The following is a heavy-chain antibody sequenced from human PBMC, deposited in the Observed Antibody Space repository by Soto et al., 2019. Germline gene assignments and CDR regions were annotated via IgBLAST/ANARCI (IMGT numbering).Heavy chain of an antibody. D-gene: IGHD2-8*01. CDR1: GYAFTTYG. J-gene: IGHJ4*02. Sequence: QVHLVQSGAEVKKPGASVKVSCQGSGYAFTTYGITWVRQAPGQGLEWMGWISAHNGNTNYAQKLQGRVTVTRDTSTSTAYMELWSLRYDDTAVYYCAIGMYGHYWGQGALVTVSS. V-gene: IGHV1-18*01. CDR3: AIGMYGHY. CDR2: ISAHNGNT.